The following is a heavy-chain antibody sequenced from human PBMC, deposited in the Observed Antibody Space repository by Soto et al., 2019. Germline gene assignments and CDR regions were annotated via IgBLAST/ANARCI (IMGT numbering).Heavy chain of an antibody. CDR2: IYYSGST. D-gene: IGHD6-13*01. J-gene: IGHJ6*02. CDR1: GGSISSYY. V-gene: IGHV4-59*01. CDR3: ARATWIYSSQSSYYYYGMDV. Sequence: KASETLSLTCTVSGGSISSYYWSWIRQPPGKGLEWIGYIYYSGSTNYNPSLKSRVTISVDTSKNQFSLKLSSVTAADTAVYYCARATWIYSSQSSYYYYGMDVWGQGTTVTVSS.